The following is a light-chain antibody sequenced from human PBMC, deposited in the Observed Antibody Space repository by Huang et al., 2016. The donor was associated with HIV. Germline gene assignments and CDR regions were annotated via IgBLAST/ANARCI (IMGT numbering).Light chain of an antibody. CDR1: QDIGNF. CDR3: QKYDSAPRT. J-gene: IGKJ1*01. V-gene: IGKV1-27*01. Sequence: DIQMTQSPSSLSASVGDRVTITCRASQDIGNFLAWYQQKPGGFPRLLIHAVSTLLSGVPSRFSGSASGTDFTLTISSLQPEDVALYFCQKYDSAPRTFGQGTKVEI. CDR2: AVS.